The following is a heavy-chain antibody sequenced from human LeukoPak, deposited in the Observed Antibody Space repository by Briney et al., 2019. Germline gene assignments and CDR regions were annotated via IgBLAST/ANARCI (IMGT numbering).Heavy chain of an antibody. CDR1: GGSISSYY. J-gene: IGHJ5*02. CDR2: IYYSGST. CDR3: ARDEVNWFDP. V-gene: IGHV4-59*12. Sequence: PSETLSLTCTVSGGSISSYYWSWIRQPPGRGLEWIGYIYYSGSTNYNPSLKSRVTMSVDTSKNQFSLKLSSVTAADTAVYYCARDEVNWFDPWGQGTLVTVSS.